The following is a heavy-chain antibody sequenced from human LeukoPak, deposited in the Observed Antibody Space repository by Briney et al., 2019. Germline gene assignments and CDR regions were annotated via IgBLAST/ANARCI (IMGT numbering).Heavy chain of an antibody. Sequence: ASVKVSCKASGYTLTGYHMHWVRQAPGQGLEWMGWINPKSGGTNYAQKFQGRVTMTRDTPAKTAYMELSRLRSHYTSLSYPASGGADHTYYYDNSGFDWRKGTLVTVSS. J-gene: IGHJ4*02. V-gene: IGHV1-2*02. CDR2: INPKSGGT. CDR1: GYTLTGYH. D-gene: IGHD3-22*01. CDR3: ASGGADHTYYYDNSGFD.